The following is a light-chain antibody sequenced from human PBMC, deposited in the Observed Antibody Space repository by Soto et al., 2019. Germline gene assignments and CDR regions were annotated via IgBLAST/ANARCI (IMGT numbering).Light chain of an antibody. CDR2: GNT. J-gene: IGLJ2*01. CDR1: SSNIGAGYD. Sequence: QAVVTQSPSVSGAPGQRVTISCTGSSSNIGAGYDVHWYQQFPGTTPKFLIYGNTNRPSGVPDRFSASKSGTSASLDITGLQAEDEAEYFCQSYDSSLTVVFGGGTKLTVL. CDR3: QSYDSSLTVV. V-gene: IGLV1-40*01.